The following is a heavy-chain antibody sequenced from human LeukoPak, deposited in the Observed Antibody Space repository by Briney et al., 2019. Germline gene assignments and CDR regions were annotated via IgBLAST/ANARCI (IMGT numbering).Heavy chain of an antibody. J-gene: IGHJ4*02. V-gene: IGHV3-30*18. CDR3: AKDRDSSNWYYFDY. CDR1: GFTFSSYG. CDR2: ISYDGSNK. Sequence: TGGSLRLSCAASGFTFSSYGMHWVRQAPGKGLEWVAVISYDGSNKYYADSVKGRFTISRDNSKNTLYLQMNSLRAEDTAVYYCAKDRDSSNWYYFDYWGQGTLVTVSS. D-gene: IGHD6-13*01.